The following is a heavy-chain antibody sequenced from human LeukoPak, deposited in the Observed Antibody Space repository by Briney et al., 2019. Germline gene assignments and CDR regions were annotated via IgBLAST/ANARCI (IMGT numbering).Heavy chain of an antibody. J-gene: IGHJ3*02. D-gene: IGHD3-22*01. Sequence: GASVKVSCKASGYTFTGYYMHWARQAPGQGLEWMGWINPNSGGTNYAQKFQGRVTMTRDTSISTAYMELSRLRSNDTAVYYCARADSRSWDAFDIWGQGTMVTVSS. CDR1: GYTFTGYY. CDR2: INPNSGGT. V-gene: IGHV1-2*02. CDR3: ARADSRSWDAFDI.